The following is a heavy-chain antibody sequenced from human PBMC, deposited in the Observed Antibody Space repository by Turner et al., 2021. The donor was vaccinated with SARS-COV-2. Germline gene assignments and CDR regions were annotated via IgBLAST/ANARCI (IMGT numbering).Heavy chain of an antibody. J-gene: IGHJ4*02. D-gene: IGHD3-10*01. CDR1: GFSFSRYV. CDR3: AKDRNTYYYGSALDY. Sequence: EVQLLESGGGLVQPGRSLRLSCAASGFSFSRYVMSWVRQAPGKGLDWVSAISGSGDNTYYADSVKGRFTISRDNSKNTLYLQMNSLRDDDTAVYYCAKDRNTYYYGSALDYWGQGTLVTVSS. CDR2: ISGSGDNT. V-gene: IGHV3-23*01.